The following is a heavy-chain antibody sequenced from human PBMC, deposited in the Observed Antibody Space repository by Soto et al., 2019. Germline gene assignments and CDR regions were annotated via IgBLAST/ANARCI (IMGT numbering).Heavy chain of an antibody. CDR1: GYTFTGYY. J-gene: IGHJ6*02. Sequence: ASVKVSCKASGYTFTGYYMHWVRQAPGQGLEWMGWINPNSGGTNYAQKFQGWVTMTRDTSISTAYMELSRLRSDDTAVYYCARGEGELYYYYGMDVWGQGTTVTVSS. D-gene: IGHD1-26*01. V-gene: IGHV1-2*04. CDR3: ARGEGELYYYYGMDV. CDR2: INPNSGGT.